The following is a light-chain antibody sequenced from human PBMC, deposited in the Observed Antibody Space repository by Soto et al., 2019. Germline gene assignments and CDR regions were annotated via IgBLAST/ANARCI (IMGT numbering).Light chain of an antibody. CDR3: QQYDSSPRT. CDR1: QSVSGYS. Sequence: ENVLTQSPGTLSLSPGERATLSCRASQSVSGYSLAWYQQKPGQAPRLVMYGTSNRATGIPDRFSGSGSGTDFTLTISRLEPEDFAVYYCQQYDSSPRTFGQGTKVDIK. V-gene: IGKV3-20*01. CDR2: GTS. J-gene: IGKJ1*01.